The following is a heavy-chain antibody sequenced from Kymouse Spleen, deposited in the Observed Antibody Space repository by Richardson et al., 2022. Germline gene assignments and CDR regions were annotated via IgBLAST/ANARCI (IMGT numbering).Heavy chain of an antibody. Sequence: QVQLVESGGGVVQPGRSLRLSCAASGFTFSSYGMHWVRQAPGKGLEWVAVIWYDGSNKYYADSVKGRFTISRDNSKNTLYLQMNSLRAEDTAVYYCARGYYGSGSYYYYYYYGMDVWGQGTTVTVSS. J-gene: IGHJ6*02. D-gene: IGHD3-10*01. CDR3: ARGYYGSGSYYYYYYYGMDV. V-gene: IGHV3-33*01. CDR1: GFTFSSYG. CDR2: IWYDGSNK.